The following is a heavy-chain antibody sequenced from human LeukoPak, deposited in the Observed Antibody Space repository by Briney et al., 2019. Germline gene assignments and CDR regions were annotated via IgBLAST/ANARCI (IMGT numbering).Heavy chain of an antibody. Sequence: GGSLRLSCAASRFTFSSYGMHWVRQAPGKGLEWVAVISYDGSNKYYADSVKGRFTISRDNSKNTLYLQMNSLRAEDTAVYYCAPMTTVTGWGQGTLVTVSS. CDR3: APMTTVTG. V-gene: IGHV3-30*03. J-gene: IGHJ4*02. CDR1: RFTFSSYG. D-gene: IGHD4-17*01. CDR2: ISYDGSNK.